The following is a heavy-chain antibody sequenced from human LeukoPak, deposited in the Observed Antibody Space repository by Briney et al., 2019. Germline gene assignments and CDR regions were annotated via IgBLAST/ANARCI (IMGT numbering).Heavy chain of an antibody. CDR2: TSSGSSTI. Sequence: GGSLRLSCAASGFTFTRYSMNWVRQAPGKGLEWVSLTSSGSSTIYSADSVKGRFTISRDNAKNSLYLQMNGLRDADTAVYYCARVAETQLWLRSAFDYWGQGTLVTVSS. CDR1: GFTFTRYS. CDR3: ARVAETQLWLRSAFDY. V-gene: IGHV3-48*02. D-gene: IGHD5-18*01. J-gene: IGHJ4*02.